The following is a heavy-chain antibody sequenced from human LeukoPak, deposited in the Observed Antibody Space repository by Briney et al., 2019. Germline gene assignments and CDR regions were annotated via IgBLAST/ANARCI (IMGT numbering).Heavy chain of an antibody. CDR1: GYSISSGYY. D-gene: IGHD3-10*01. J-gene: IGHJ3*02. CDR2: IYHSGST. CDR3: ATVLLWFGEFIPGAFDT. Sequence: PSETLSLTCAVSGYSISSGYYWGWIRQPPGKGLEWIGSIYHSGSTYYNPSLKSRVTISVDTSKNQFSLKLSSVTAADTAVYYCATVLLWFGEFIPGAFDTWGQGTMVTVSS. V-gene: IGHV4-38-2*01.